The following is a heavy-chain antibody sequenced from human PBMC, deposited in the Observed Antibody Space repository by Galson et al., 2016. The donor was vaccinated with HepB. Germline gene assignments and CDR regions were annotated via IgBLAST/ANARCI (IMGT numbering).Heavy chain of an antibody. Sequence: SLRLSCAASGSTFSNYWMSWVRQAPGKGLEWVANIKRDGSEKYYVDSMKGRFTISRDNAKNSLYLLMNSLRAEDTAVYYCARIGSGSDYWGQGTLVTVSS. J-gene: IGHJ4*02. CDR2: IKRDGSEK. CDR3: ARIGSGSDY. D-gene: IGHD6-19*01. V-gene: IGHV3-7*01. CDR1: GSTFSNYW.